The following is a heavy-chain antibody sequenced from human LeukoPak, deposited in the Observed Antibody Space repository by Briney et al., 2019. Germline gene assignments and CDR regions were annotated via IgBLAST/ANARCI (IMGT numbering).Heavy chain of an antibody. D-gene: IGHD3-16*01. V-gene: IGHV3-74*01. CDR1: EFTFSIHW. Sequence: GGSLRLSCAASEFTFSIHWMHWVRQAPGKGLVWVSHISGDGRGTTYADPVKGRFTISRDNAKNTLYLQMNSLRAEDTAVYYCEGGSLSWGQGTLVTVSS. CDR3: EGGSLS. CDR2: ISGDGRGT. J-gene: IGHJ4*02.